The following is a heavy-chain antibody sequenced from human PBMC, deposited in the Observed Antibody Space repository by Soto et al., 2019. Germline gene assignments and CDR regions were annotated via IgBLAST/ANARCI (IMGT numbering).Heavy chain of an antibody. CDR3: ARMVITGTQGRGYSDY. J-gene: IGHJ4*02. CDR2: IKQDGVKK. CDR1: GFTFSSYW. V-gene: IGHV3-7*01. Sequence: EVQLVESGGALVHPGGSLRLYCAVSGFTFSSYWMNWVRQAPGKGLEWVANIKQDGVKKFSVDSVKGRFTISRNNAKNSLYLQMTCLRAEDTAVYYFARMVITGTQGRGYSDYWGQGTLVTVSS. D-gene: IGHD1-20*01.